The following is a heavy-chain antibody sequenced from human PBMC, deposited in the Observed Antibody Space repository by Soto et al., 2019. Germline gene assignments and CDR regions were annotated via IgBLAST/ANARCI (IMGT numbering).Heavy chain of an antibody. CDR2: IIPIFGTA. D-gene: IGHD5-12*01. V-gene: IGHV1-69*13. J-gene: IGHJ4*02. CDR1: GGTFSSYA. Sequence: VASVKVSCKASGGTFSSYAISWVRQAPGQGLEWMGGIIPIFGTANYAQKFQGRVTITADESTSTAYMELSSLRSEDTAVYYCATRATRNDFDYWGQGTLVTVSS. CDR3: ATRATRNDFDY.